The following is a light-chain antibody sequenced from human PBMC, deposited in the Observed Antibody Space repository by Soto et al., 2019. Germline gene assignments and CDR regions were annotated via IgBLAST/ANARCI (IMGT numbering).Light chain of an antibody. CDR3: NSYRSGSTDV. J-gene: IGLJ1*01. Sequence: QSVLTQPASVSGSPGQSITISCTGTSSDVGGYNYVSWYQQYPGKAPKLMIYDVSNRPSGVSYRFSGSKSGNTASLTISGLQAEDEADYYCNSYRSGSTDVFGTGTKLTVL. CDR2: DVS. CDR1: SSDVGGYNY. V-gene: IGLV2-14*01.